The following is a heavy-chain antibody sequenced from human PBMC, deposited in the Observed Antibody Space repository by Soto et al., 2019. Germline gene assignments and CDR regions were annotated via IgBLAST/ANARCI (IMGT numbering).Heavy chain of an antibody. CDR2: ISAYNGNA. Sequence: QVPLVQSGAEVKKPGASVMVSCKASGYTFTSYGVSWVRQAPGQGLEWMGWISAYNGNADYAQKHQGRVTMTTDTSTRTAHMELRSLSSDDTAVYYCARVGAYCTGVSCFDYWGQGTLLTVS. D-gene: IGHD2-15*01. V-gene: IGHV1-18*01. J-gene: IGHJ4*02. CDR1: GYTFTSYG. CDR3: ARVGAYCTGVSCFDY.